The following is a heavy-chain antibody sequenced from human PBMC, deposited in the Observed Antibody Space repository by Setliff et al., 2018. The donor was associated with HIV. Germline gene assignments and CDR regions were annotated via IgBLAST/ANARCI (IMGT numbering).Heavy chain of an antibody. CDR3: ARAGMGALRSLFDY. CDR1: GGSISSDDHY. J-gene: IGHJ4*02. CDR2: IYHTGAT. V-gene: IGHV4-30-4*01. Sequence: LSLTCTVSGGSISSDDHYWSWIRQPPGKGLEWIGYIYHTGATYYKSSLKSRVTISVDTSKNQFFLKVTSVTAADTAIYYCARAGMGALRSLFDYWGQGTLVTVSS. D-gene: IGHD1-26*01.